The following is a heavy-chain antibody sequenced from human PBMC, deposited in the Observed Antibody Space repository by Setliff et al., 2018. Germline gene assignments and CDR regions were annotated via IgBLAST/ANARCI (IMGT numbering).Heavy chain of an antibody. J-gene: IGHJ5*02. V-gene: IGHV4-39*07. CDR1: GGSISSSSYY. CDR2: IYYRGST. Sequence: LTCTVSGGSISSSSYYWGWIRQPPGKGLEWIGSIYYRGSTYYNPSLKSRVTISVDTSKNQFSLKLSSVTAADTAVYYCARVLNWFDPWGQGTLVTVSS. D-gene: IGHD1-26*01. CDR3: ARVLNWFDP.